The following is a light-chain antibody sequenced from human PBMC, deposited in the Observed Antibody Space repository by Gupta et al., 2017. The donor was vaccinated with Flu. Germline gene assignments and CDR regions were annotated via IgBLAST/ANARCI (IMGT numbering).Light chain of an antibody. CDR1: QSVSIN. CDR2: GAS. CDR3: QQNNNRPQLT. V-gene: IGKV3D-15*01. Sequence: ERATLSCRASQSVSINLAWYQQKPGQAPRLLIYGASTRAAGVPARFSGSGSGIDFTLSISSLQPEDFAVYYCQQNNNRPQLTFGGGTTVEVK. J-gene: IGKJ4*01.